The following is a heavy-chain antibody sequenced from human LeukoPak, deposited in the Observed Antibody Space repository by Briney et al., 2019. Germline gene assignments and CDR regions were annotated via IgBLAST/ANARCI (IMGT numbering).Heavy chain of an antibody. V-gene: IGHV4-59*08. CDR1: GGSMSSYY. CDR3: ARGARAGYNLEPFDY. CDR2: IYYSGST. J-gene: IGHJ4*02. Sequence: PSETLSLTCTVSGGSMSSYYWSWIRQPPGKGLEWIGYIYYSGSTKYNPSLKSRVTISVDTSKNQFSLKLSSVTATDTAVYYCARGARAGYNLEPFDYWGQGTLVTVSS. D-gene: IGHD5-24*01.